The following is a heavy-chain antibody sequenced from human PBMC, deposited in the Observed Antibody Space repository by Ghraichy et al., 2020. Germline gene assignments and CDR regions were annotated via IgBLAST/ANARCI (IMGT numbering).Heavy chain of an antibody. D-gene: IGHD1-7*01. CDR1: AGSFSGYS. CDR2: INHSGST. J-gene: IGHJ6*04. CDR3: ARGNWNYPYYYYSGMDV. Sequence: SETLSLTCAVYAGSFSGYSWSWIRQPPGKGLEWIGEINHSGSTNYNPSLKSRVTISVDTSKNQFSLKLSSVTAADTAVYYCARGNWNYPYYYYSGMDVWGKVTTVNVSS. V-gene: IGHV4-34*01.